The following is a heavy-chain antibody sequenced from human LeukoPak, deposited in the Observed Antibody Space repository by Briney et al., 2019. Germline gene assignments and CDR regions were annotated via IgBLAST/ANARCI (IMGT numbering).Heavy chain of an antibody. V-gene: IGHV3-23*01. D-gene: IGHD2-8*02. Sequence: GGSLRLSCAASVFTFSSYAMSWVRQAPGPGLEGFSAISGSGGRTYYADSVKGRFTISRENSKNTLYLQMNSLRAEDTAVYYCAKEGLVVYVEYYFDYWGQGTLVTVSS. J-gene: IGHJ4*02. CDR3: AKEGLVVYVEYYFDY. CDR2: ISGSGGRT. CDR1: VFTFSSYA.